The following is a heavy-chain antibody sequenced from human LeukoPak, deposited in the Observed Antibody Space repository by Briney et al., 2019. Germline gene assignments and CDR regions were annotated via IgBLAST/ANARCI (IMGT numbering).Heavy chain of an antibody. CDR1: GFDFEDYS. V-gene: IGHV3-9*01. D-gene: IGHD3-9*01. CDR2: ISWNGRTT. CDR3: VKGDTAGYYKDHFDS. Sequence: GGSLRLSCAASGFDFEDYSMHWVRQPPGKGLEWVSGISWNGRTTDYADSVKGRFTVSRDNAKNSLYLQMNSLRADDTAFYFCVKGDTAGYYKDHFDSWGQGTLLSVSS. J-gene: IGHJ4*02.